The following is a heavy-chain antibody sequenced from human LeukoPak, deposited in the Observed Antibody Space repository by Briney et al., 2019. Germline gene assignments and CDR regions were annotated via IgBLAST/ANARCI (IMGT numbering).Heavy chain of an antibody. CDR2: ISGGGCRT. CDR1: GFTFSSYA. D-gene: IGHD6-13*01. Sequence: GGSLRLSYGASGFTFSSYAMSWVRQAPAKGLAWMSAISGGGCRTYYADSVKGRFTISRVNSKNSLYLQMNGVRAEDTAVYCSASSTAGIFRLLGYWGRGPLVTVSS. V-gene: IGHV3-23*01. J-gene: IGHJ4*02. CDR3: ASSTAGIFRLLGY.